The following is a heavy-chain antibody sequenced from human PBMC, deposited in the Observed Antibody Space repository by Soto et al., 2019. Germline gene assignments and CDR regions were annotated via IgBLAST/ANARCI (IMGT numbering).Heavy chain of an antibody. CDR2: IYSGGST. V-gene: IGHV3-53*02. J-gene: IGHJ4*02. D-gene: IGHD3-22*01. CDR3: ARRSSGYPYYFDY. CDR1: GFTVSTNY. Sequence: EVQLVETGGGLIQPGGSLILSCAASGFTVSTNYMSWVRQAPGKGLEWVSLIYSGGSTYYADSVKGRFTISSDNSKNTLYLQMNSLRAEDTAVYYCARRSSGYPYYFDYWGQGTLVTVSS.